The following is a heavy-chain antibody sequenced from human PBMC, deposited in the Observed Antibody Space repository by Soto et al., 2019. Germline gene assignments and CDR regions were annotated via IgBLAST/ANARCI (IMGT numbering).Heavy chain of an antibody. V-gene: IGHV1-18*01. CDR2: ISAYNGNT. CDR3: ARDSPPVDY. Sequence: QVQLVQSGAEVKKPGASVKVSCKASGYTFSSYGISWVRQAPGQGLEWVGGISAYNGNTKYSQKIQGGVTMTTDTSKSTAYMELRSLRSDDTAVYYCARDSPPVDYWGQGTLVTVSS. CDR1: GYTFSSYG. J-gene: IGHJ4*02.